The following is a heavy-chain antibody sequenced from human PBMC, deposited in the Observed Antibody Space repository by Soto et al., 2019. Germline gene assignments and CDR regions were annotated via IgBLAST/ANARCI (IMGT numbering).Heavy chain of an antibody. Sequence: QVQLVESGGGVVQPGRSLRLSCAASGFTFSSYAMHWVRQAPGKGLEWVAVISYDGSNKYYADSVKGRFTISRDNSKNTLYLQMNSLRAEDTAVYYCAREDGGNSQSEYWGQGTLVTVSS. D-gene: IGHD2-21*02. CDR3: AREDGGNSQSEY. CDR1: GFTFSSYA. V-gene: IGHV3-30-3*01. CDR2: ISYDGSNK. J-gene: IGHJ4*02.